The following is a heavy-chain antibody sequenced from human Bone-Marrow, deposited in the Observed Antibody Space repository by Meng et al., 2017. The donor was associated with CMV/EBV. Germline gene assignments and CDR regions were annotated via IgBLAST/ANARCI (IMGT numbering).Heavy chain of an antibody. D-gene: IGHD3-22*01. Sequence: GESLKISCAASGFTFSSYSMNWVRQAPGKGLEWVSSISSSSSYIYYADSVKGRFTISRDNAKNSLYLQMNSLRAEDTAVYYCARDLAYYYDSSGYYGMDVWGQGPTVTVSS. V-gene: IGHV3-21*01. CDR1: GFTFSSYS. J-gene: IGHJ6*02. CDR2: ISSSSSYI. CDR3: ARDLAYYYDSSGYYGMDV.